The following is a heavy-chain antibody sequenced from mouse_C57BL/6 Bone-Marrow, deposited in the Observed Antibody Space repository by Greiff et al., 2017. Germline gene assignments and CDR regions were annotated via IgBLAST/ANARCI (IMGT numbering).Heavy chain of an antibody. CDR3: ARGGSLRGFDY. CDR1: GFTFSDYG. V-gene: IGHV5-17*01. J-gene: IGHJ2*01. D-gene: IGHD3-1*01. CDR2: ISSGSSTI. Sequence: EVNLVESGGGLVKPGGSLKLSCAASGFTFSDYGMHWVRQAPEKGLEWVAYISSGSSTIYYADTVKGRFTISRDNAKNTLFRQMTSLRSEDTAMYYCARGGSLRGFDYWGQGTTVTVSS.